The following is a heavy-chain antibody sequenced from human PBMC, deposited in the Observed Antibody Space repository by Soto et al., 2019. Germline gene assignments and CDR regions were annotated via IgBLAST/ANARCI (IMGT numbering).Heavy chain of an antibody. V-gene: IGHV1-69*06. D-gene: IGHD6-13*01. CDR3: ASTNHPGSSSIPRNWFDP. Sequence: QVQLVQSGAEVKKPGSSGKVSCKASGVTFSSYASSWVRQAPGQGLEWMGGIIPIFGTANYAQKFQGRVTITADKSTSTAYMALSSLRSEDTAVYYCASTNHPGSSSIPRNWFDPWGQGTLVTVSS. J-gene: IGHJ5*02. CDR1: GVTFSSYA. CDR2: IIPIFGTA.